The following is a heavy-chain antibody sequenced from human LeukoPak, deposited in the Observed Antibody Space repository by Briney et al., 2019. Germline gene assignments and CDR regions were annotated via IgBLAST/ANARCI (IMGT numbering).Heavy chain of an antibody. CDR2: ISYDGSNK. Sequence: GRSLRLSCAASGFTFSSYGMHWVRQAPGKGLEWVAVISYDGSNKYYADSVKGRFTISRDNSKNTPYLQMNSLRAEDTAVYYCAKVDSSGWYPNWGQGTLVTVSS. V-gene: IGHV3-30*18. J-gene: IGHJ4*02. CDR3: AKVDSSGWYPN. CDR1: GFTFSSYG. D-gene: IGHD6-19*01.